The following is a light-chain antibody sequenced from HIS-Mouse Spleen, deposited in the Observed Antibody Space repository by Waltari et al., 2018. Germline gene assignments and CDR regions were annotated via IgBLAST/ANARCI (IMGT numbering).Light chain of an antibody. V-gene: IGLV2-14*03. CDR3: SSYTSSSTYV. CDR2: DVS. CDR1: SSDVGGYNY. Sequence: QSALTQPASVSGSPGQSITISCTGTSSDVGGYNYVPWYQQHPGKAPKLMIYDVSNRPAGVSNRFSGSKSGNPASLTISGLQAEDEADYYCSSYTSSSTYVFGTGTKVTVL. J-gene: IGLJ1*01.